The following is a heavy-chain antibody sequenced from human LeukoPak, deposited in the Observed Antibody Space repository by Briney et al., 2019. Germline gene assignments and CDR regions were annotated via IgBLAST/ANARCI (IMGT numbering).Heavy chain of an antibody. J-gene: IGHJ6*02. CDR2: IYSGGST. CDR1: GFTVSSNY. Sequence: GGSLRLSCAASGFTVSSNYMNWVRQAPGKGLEWVSVIYSGGSTYYADSVKGRFTISRDNSKNTLYLQMNSLRAEDTAVYYCAKSLTHCSSTSCADYYYYGMDVWGQGTTVTVSS. D-gene: IGHD2-2*01. CDR3: AKSLTHCSSTSCADYYYYGMDV. V-gene: IGHV3-66*01.